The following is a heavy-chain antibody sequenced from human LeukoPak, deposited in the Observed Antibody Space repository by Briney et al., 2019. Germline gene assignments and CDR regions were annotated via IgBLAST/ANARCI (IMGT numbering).Heavy chain of an antibody. CDR3: AREASNYYYYGMDV. V-gene: IGHV4-59*01. CDR1: GGSISSYY. J-gene: IGHJ6*02. D-gene: IGHD4-11*01. Sequence: SETLSLTCIVSGGSISSYYWSWIRQPPGKGLEWIGYIYYSGSTNYNPSLKSRVTISVDTSKNQFSLKLSSVTAADTAVYYCAREASNYYYYGMDVWGQGTTVTVSS. CDR2: IYYSGST.